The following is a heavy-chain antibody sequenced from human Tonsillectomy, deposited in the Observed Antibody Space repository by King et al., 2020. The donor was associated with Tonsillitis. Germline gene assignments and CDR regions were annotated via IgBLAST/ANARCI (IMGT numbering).Heavy chain of an antibody. D-gene: IGHD3-16*01. CDR3: ARTMENYAAYFDN. CDR1: GGSFSSYY. J-gene: IGHJ4*02. CDR2: IYYSGMP. V-gene: IGHV4-59*01. Sequence: VQLQESGPGLVKPSETLSLTCTVSGGSFSSYYWSWIRQPPGRGLEWIGYIYYSGMPNYNPSLKGRVTISVDTSKNQFSLKLSSMTAADTAVYYCARTMENYAAYFDNWGQGTLVTVSS.